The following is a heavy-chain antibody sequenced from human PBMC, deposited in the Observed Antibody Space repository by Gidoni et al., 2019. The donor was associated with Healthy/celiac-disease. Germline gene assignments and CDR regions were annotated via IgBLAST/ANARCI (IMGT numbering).Heavy chain of an antibody. V-gene: IGHV5-10-1*01. D-gene: IGHD3-16*01. CDR3: ARGGSVNYMDV. CDR1: GNSFTSYW. CDR2: IDPSDSYT. J-gene: IGHJ6*03. Sequence: EVQLVQSGEEVKKPGESLRSAWKGSGNSFTSYWISWVRQMPGKGLEWMGRIDPSDSYTTYSPSFQGHVTISADKSISTAYLQWSSLKASDTAMYYCARGGSVNYMDVWGKGTTVTVSS.